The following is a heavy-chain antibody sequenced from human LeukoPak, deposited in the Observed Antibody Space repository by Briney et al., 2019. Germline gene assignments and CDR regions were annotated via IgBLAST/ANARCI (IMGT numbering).Heavy chain of an antibody. Sequence: ASVKVSCKASGYTFTSCDINWVRQATGQGLEWMGWMNPNSGNTGYAQKFQGRVTITRNTSISTAYMELSSLRSEDTAVYYCARGFIAAAGVFDYWGQGTLVTVSS. J-gene: IGHJ4*02. D-gene: IGHD6-13*01. V-gene: IGHV1-8*03. CDR3: ARGFIAAAGVFDY. CDR1: GYTFTSCD. CDR2: MNPNSGNT.